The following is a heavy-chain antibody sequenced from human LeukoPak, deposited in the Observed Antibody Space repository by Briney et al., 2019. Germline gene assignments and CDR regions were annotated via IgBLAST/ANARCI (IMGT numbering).Heavy chain of an antibody. D-gene: IGHD2-8*01. CDR3: ARAGELMARNWFDP. V-gene: IGHV4-39*01. CDR1: GGSISSSSYY. CDR2: IYYSGST. Sequence: PETLSLTCTVSGGSISSSSYYWGWIRQPPGKGLEWIGSIYYSGSTYYNPSLKSRVTISVDTSKNQFSLKLSSVTAADTAVYYCARAGELMARNWFDPWGQGTLVTVSS. J-gene: IGHJ5*02.